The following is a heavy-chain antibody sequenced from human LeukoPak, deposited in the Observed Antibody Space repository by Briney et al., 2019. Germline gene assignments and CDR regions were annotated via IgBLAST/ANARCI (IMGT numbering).Heavy chain of an antibody. D-gene: IGHD3-3*01. CDR3: ARDPQISDYDFWSGYPQYYFDY. Sequence: SETLSLTCTVSGGSISSSSYYWGWIRQPPGKGLEWIGSIYYSGSTYYNPSLKSRVTISVDTSKNQFSLKLSSVTAADTAVYYCARDPQISDYDFWSGYPQYYFDYWGQGTLVTVSS. J-gene: IGHJ4*02. CDR1: GGSISSSSYY. CDR2: IYYSGST. V-gene: IGHV4-39*07.